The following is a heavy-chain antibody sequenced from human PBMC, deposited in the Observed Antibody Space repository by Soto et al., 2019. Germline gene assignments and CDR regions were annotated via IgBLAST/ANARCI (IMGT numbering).Heavy chain of an antibody. J-gene: IGHJ6*02. CDR1: GFTFSSYS. Sequence: EVQLVESGGGLVKPGGSLRLSCAASGFTFSSYSMNWVRQAPGKGLEWVSSISSSSSYIYYADSVKGRFTISRDNAKNSLYLQMNSLRAEDTAVYYCASHSSSWSCDYYYGMDVWGQGTTVTVSS. D-gene: IGHD6-13*01. CDR2: ISSSSSYI. CDR3: ASHSSSWSCDYYYGMDV. V-gene: IGHV3-21*01.